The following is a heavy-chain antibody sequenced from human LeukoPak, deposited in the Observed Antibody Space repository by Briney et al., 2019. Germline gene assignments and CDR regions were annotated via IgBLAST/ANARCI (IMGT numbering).Heavy chain of an antibody. Sequence: GGSLRLSCAASGFTFSSYAMSWVRQAPGKGLEWVSAISGSGGSTYYADSVKGRFTISRDNSKNTPYLQMNSLRAEDTAVYYCAKDPTPMATITDFDYWGQGTLVTVSS. CDR1: GFTFSSYA. CDR3: AKDPTPMATITDFDY. CDR2: ISGSGGST. V-gene: IGHV3-23*01. J-gene: IGHJ4*02. D-gene: IGHD5-24*01.